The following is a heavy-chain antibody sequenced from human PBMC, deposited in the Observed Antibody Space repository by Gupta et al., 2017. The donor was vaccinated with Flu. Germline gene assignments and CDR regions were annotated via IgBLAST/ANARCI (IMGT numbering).Heavy chain of an antibody. CDR1: GFTFRACC. D-gene: IGHD6-13*01. CDR2: IKADGSET. V-gene: IGHV3-7*01. J-gene: IGHJ6*03. CDR3: ARDFSNYFYYIDV. Sequence: EVQLVEPGGGLVRLGGSVPLSCAACGFTFRACCMSWVRQAPGKGLEWVANIKADGSETYYVDSVKGRFTISRDNAKNSLYLQMNSLRAEDTALYYCARDFSNYFYYIDVWGKGTTVTVSS.